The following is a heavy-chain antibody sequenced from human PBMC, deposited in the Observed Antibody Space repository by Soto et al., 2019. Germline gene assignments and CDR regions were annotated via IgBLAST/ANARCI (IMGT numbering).Heavy chain of an antibody. CDR3: AKDIGAAAGNFDY. J-gene: IGHJ4*02. CDR2: ISWNSGSI. D-gene: IGHD6-13*01. Sequence: EVQLVESGGGLVQPGRSLRLSCAASGFTFDDYAMHWVRQAPGKGLEWVSGISWNSGSIGYADSVKGRFTISRDNAKNSLYLQMNSLRAEDRALYYCAKDIGAAAGNFDYWGQGTLVTVSS. V-gene: IGHV3-9*01. CDR1: GFTFDDYA.